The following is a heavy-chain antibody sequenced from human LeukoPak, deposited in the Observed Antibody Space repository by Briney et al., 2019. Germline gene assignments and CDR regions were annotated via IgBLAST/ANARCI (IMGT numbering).Heavy chain of an antibody. Sequence: GGSLRLSCAASGFTFSSYGMHWVRQAPGKGLEWVSGISWNSGTKGYADSVKGRFTISRDNAKNSLYLQMNSLRAEDTAVYYCARVSEAMAFDYWGQGTLVTVSS. V-gene: IGHV3-9*01. CDR1: GFTFSSYG. D-gene: IGHD5-18*01. J-gene: IGHJ4*02. CDR2: ISWNSGTK. CDR3: ARVSEAMAFDY.